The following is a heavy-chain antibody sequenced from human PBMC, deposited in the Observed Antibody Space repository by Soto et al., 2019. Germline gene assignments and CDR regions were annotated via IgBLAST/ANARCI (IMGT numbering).Heavy chain of an antibody. Sequence: PGVAMLVPCAASGFTFSSYGMHWVRQAPGKGLEWVGVISDDGSNKYYADSVKGRFTIWGDNSMNSLYLQMNSLRAEDTSVYYCGKEVLAAPLDYWGQGSLVSVYS. CDR3: GKEVLAAPLDY. CDR2: ISDDGSNK. V-gene: IGHV3-30*18. J-gene: IGHJ4*02. CDR1: GFTFSSYG. D-gene: IGHD2-2*01.